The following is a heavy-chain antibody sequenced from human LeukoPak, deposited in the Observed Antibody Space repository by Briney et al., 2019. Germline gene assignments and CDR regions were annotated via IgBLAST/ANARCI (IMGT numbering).Heavy chain of an antibody. CDR3: ARDSPNYYDSSGYYYVHAFDI. J-gene: IGHJ3*02. D-gene: IGHD3-22*01. V-gene: IGHV4-39*07. CDR1: GGSISSSSYY. CDR2: IYYSGST. Sequence: PSETLSLTCTVSGGSISSSSYYWGWIRQPPGKGLEWIGSIYYSGSTYYNPSLMSRVTISVDTSKNQFSLKLSSVTAADTAVYYCARDSPNYYDSSGYYYVHAFDIWGQGTMVTVSS.